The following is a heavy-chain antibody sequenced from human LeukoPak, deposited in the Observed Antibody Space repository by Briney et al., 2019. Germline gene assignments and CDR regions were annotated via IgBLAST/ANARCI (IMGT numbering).Heavy chain of an antibody. J-gene: IGHJ4*02. CDR1: RGSISSSNW. CDR3: ARDTVDCSGGSCYRD. D-gene: IGHD2-15*01. V-gene: IGHV4-4*02. CDR2: IYHSGST. Sequence: PSETLSLTCAVSRGSISSSNWWSWVRQPPGKGLEWIGEIYHSGSTNYNPSLKSRVTISVDKSKNQFSLKLSSVTAADTAVYYCARDTVDCSGGSCYRDWGQGTLVTVSS.